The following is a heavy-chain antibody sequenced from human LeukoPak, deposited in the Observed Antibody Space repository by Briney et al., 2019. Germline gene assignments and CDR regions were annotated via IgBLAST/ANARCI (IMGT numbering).Heavy chain of an antibody. CDR1: GFTFDYYA. J-gene: IGHJ4*02. Sequence: GRSLRLSCAASGFTFDYYAMHWVRHAPGKGLEWVSGISWNSGSLVYADSVKGRFTISRDNVKNSLFLQMNSLRAEDTALYYCAKVTGYSYEDYFDYWGQGTLVTVSS. CDR3: AKVTGYSYEDYFDY. CDR2: ISWNSGSL. V-gene: IGHV3-9*01. D-gene: IGHD5-18*01.